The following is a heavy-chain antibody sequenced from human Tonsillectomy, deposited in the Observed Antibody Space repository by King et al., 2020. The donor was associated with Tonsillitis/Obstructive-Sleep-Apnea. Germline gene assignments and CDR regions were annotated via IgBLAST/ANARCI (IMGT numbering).Heavy chain of an antibody. CDR2: ISDDGSNK. CDR3: ARDFLYGDYVQDY. CDR1: GFTFSSYA. V-gene: IGHV3-30*01. Sequence: VQLVESGGGVVQPGRSLRLSCAASGFTFSSYAMHWVRQAPGKGLEWVALISDDGSNKYYADSVKGRFTISRDNSKNTLYLQMNSLRAEDTAVYYCARDFLYGDYVQDYWGQGTLVTVSS. J-gene: IGHJ4*02. D-gene: IGHD4-17*01.